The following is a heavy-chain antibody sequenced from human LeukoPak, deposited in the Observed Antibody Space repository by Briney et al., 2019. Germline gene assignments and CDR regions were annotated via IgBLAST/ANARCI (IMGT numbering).Heavy chain of an antibody. CDR3: ARDRLTSGSYFFDY. D-gene: IGHD1-26*01. Sequence: GGSLRLSCAASAFTFSDYSMNWVRQAPGKGLEWISYISGRSSTIYYADSVRGRFTIPRDNPKNSMYLQMNRLRAEDTAVYYCARDRLTSGSYFFDYWGQGTLVTVSS. CDR2: ISGRSSTI. CDR1: AFTFSDYS. V-gene: IGHV3-48*01. J-gene: IGHJ4*02.